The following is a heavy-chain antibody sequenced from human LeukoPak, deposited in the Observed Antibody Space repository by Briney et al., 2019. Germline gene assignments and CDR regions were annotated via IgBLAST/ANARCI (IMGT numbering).Heavy chain of an antibody. D-gene: IGHD5-12*01. V-gene: IGHV3-48*03. CDR3: ARDWSGYDYVGHSAFLFDY. Sequence: GGSLRLSCAASGFTFSSYEMNWVRQAPGKGLEWVSYISSSGSTIYYADSVKGRFTISRDNAKNSLYLQMNSLRAEDTALYYCARDWSGYDYVGHSAFLFDYWGQGTLVTVSS. CDR2: ISSSGSTI. J-gene: IGHJ4*02. CDR1: GFTFSSYE.